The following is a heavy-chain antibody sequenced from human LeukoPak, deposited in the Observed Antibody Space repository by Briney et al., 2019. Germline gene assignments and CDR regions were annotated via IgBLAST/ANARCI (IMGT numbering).Heavy chain of an antibody. Sequence: SETLSLTCTVSGGSISSYFWSWIRQPPGKGLEWIGYIYTSGSTKYNPSLKSRVTISVDTSKNQFSLKLSSVTAADTAVYYCARLSSSYRWYFDLWGRGTLVTVSS. J-gene: IGHJ2*01. CDR3: ARLSSSYRWYFDL. CDR1: GGSISSYF. CDR2: IYTSGST. V-gene: IGHV4-4*08. D-gene: IGHD1-26*01.